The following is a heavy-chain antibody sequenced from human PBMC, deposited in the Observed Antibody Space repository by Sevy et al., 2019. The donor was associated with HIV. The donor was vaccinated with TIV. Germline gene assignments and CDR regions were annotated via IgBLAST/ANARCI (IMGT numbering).Heavy chain of an antibody. CDR1: GGSISSGGYS. CDR2: IYHSGST. CDR3: ASVPDDYGDYVFDY. Sequence: SETLSLTCAVSGGSISSGGYSWSWIRQPPGKGLEWIGYIYHSGSTYYNPSLKSRVTISVDRSKNQFSLKLSSVTAADTAVYYCASVPDDYGDYVFDYWGQGTLVTVSS. V-gene: IGHV4-30-2*01. D-gene: IGHD4-17*01. J-gene: IGHJ4*02.